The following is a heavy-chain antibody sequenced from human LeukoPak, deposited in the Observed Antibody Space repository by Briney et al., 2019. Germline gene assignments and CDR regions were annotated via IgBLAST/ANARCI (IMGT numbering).Heavy chain of an antibody. D-gene: IGHD6-13*01. CDR2: LSGSGRLV. Sequence: GGSLRLSCAASGFGFSSGTMNWVRQAPGKALEWVSSLSGSGRLVWYAASVKGRFTISRDNAANSLFLQMNSLRVEDTAVYYCARGTIAAAGYYYFDYWGQGTQVTVSS. CDR3: ARGTIAAAGYYYFDY. J-gene: IGHJ4*02. V-gene: IGHV3-21*06. CDR1: GFGFSSGT.